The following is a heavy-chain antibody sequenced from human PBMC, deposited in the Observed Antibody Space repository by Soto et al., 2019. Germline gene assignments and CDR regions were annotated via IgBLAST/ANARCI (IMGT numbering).Heavy chain of an antibody. D-gene: IGHD3-10*01. J-gene: IGHJ3*01. CDR2: IHSDGSST. CDR3: ARGDRGAFDL. V-gene: IGHV3-74*01. Sequence: EVQLVESGGGLVRPGGSLRLSCAASGFTFSYYWMHWVRQAPGKGLVWVSRIHSDGSSTTYADFVKGRFIISRDNVRNTVDLQMNIVRVEDTAVYYFARGDRGAFDLWGQGTVVTVSS. CDR1: GFTFSYYW.